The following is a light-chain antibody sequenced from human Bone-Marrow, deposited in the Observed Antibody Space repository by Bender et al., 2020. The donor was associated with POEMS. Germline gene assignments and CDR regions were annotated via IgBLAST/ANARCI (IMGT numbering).Light chain of an antibody. CDR2: EVT. V-gene: IGLV2-23*02. CDR3: CSYAGYPTFYV. Sequence: QSALTQPASVSGSPGQSITISCAGMRDDVGTYNLVSWFQQYPGKAPKLLIHEVTRRPSEISNRFSAFKSANTASLTISGLQAADEADYFCCSYAGYPTFYVFGTGTKVTVL. J-gene: IGLJ1*01. CDR1: RDDVGTYNL.